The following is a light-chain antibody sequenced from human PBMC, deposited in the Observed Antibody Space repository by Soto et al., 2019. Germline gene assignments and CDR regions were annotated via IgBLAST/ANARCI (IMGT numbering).Light chain of an antibody. CDR3: QSYDSSLSGSNV. CDR1: SSNIGSGFD. Sequence: QSVLTQPPSVSGAPGQSVTISCTGSSSNIGSGFDVHWYQQHPGTAPRLLIYGNSNRPSGVPDRFSGSTSGTSASLAITGLQAEDEADYYCQSYDSSLSGSNVFGTGTKVTVL. V-gene: IGLV1-40*01. J-gene: IGLJ1*01. CDR2: GNS.